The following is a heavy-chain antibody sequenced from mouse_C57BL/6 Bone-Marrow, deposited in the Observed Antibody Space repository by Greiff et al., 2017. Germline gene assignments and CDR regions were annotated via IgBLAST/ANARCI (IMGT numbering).Heavy chain of an antibody. V-gene: IGHV1-64*01. CDR1: GYTFTSYW. CDR3: ARRDDGYDPFAY. CDR2: IHPNSGST. D-gene: IGHD2-2*01. Sequence: QVQLQQPGAELVKPGASVKLSCKASGYTFTSYWMHWVKQRPGQGLEWIGMIHPNSGSTNYNEKFKSKATLTVDKSSSTAYMQLSSLTSEDSAVYYCARRDDGYDPFAYWGQGTMVTVSA. J-gene: IGHJ3*01.